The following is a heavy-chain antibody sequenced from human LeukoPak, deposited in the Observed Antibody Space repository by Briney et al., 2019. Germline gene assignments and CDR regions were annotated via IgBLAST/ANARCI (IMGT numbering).Heavy chain of an antibody. V-gene: IGHV3-7*02. CDR1: GFSFSSYW. Sequence: PGGSLRLSCAASGFSFSSYWMSWVRQAPGKGLEWVANIKEDGSQRHYVASVRDRFIIFRENAKNSLFLQMDSLRVEDTAVYYCVSQKIVPTTIFGVWGQGTLVTVSS. J-gene: IGHJ4*02. CDR3: VSQKIVPTTIFGV. D-gene: IGHD3-9*01. CDR2: IKEDGSQR.